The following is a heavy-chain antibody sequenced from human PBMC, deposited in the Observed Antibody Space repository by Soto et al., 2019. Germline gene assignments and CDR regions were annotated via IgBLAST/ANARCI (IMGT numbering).Heavy chain of an antibody. CDR1: GFTFRSYA. V-gene: IGHV3-30-3*01. J-gene: IGHJ6*02. CDR3: VRSTPPSRGIYYAMDD. CDR2: ISYDGSNK. Sequence: GGSVRLSWAASGFTFRSYAMHGVRLAPGKGLEWVAVISYDGSNKYYADSVKGRFTISRDNSKNTLYLQMNSLRAEETAVYYCVRSTPPSRGIYYAMDDWGQVSTLPDSS.